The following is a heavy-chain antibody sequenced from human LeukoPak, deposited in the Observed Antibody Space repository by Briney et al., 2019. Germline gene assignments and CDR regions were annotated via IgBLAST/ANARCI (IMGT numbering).Heavy chain of an antibody. CDR2: VNPTNTGT. V-gene: IGHV1-46*01. J-gene: IGHJ3*01. D-gene: IGHD4-11*01. Sequence: ASVTVSFKASGYPFTTHYMHWVRQAPGQGLERMGVVNPTNTGTTYAQRFQGRVTITADPSTSTVYMVLGSLRSEDTAVYYCAREGVLQAFDVWGHGTMVTVSS. CDR1: GYPFTTHY. CDR3: AREGVLQAFDV.